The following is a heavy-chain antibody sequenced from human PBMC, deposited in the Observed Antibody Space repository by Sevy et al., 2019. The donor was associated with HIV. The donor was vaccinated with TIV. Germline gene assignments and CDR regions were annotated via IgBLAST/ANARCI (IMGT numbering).Heavy chain of an antibody. CDR1: GFSFDSYG. D-gene: IGHD3-22*01. CDR3: AKGGGGHYDPDEIAYYFYYYNMDV. Sequence: GGSLRLSCAVSGFSFDSYGMTWVRQAPGKGLEWVSAISGSGTRTYYADSVKGRFITSRDNSKNTLDLQMNSLRAEDTASYYRAKGGGGHYDPDEIAYYFYYYNMDVWGKGTTVTVSS. CDR2: ISGSGTRT. V-gene: IGHV3-23*01. J-gene: IGHJ6*03.